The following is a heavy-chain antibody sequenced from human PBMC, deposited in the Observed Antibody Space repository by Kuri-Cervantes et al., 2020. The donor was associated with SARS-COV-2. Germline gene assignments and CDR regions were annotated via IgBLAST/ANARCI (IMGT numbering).Heavy chain of an antibody. J-gene: IGHJ5*02. CDR1: GFTFSSYG. V-gene: IGHV3-30*18. Sequence: LSLTCAASGFTFSSYGMHWVRQAPGKGLEWVAVVSYDGSNKYYADSVKGRFTISRDNSKNTLYLQMNSLRAEDTAVYYCAKAADFWSGFNWFDPWGQGTLVTVSS. D-gene: IGHD3-3*01. CDR2: VSYDGSNK. CDR3: AKAADFWSGFNWFDP.